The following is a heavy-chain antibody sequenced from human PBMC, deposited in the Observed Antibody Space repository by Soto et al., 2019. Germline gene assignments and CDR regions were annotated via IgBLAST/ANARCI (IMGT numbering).Heavy chain of an antibody. D-gene: IGHD2-21*02. J-gene: IGHJ6*02. CDR1: GGSFSGFY. CDR3: ARADRTLVTSYGLDV. Sequence: SETLSLTCAVSGGSFSGFYWTWIRQPPGEGLEWIGEINHSGTINFNPSLRSRLTISLDSSKKHFSLKLTSLTAADAAVYYCARADRTLVTSYGLDVWGQGTTVTSP. CDR2: INHSGTI. V-gene: IGHV4-34*01.